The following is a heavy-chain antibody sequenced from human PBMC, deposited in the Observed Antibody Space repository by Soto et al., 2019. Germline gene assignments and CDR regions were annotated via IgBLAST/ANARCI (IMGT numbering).Heavy chain of an antibody. J-gene: IGHJ6*02. CDR2: IWYDGSNK. CDR3: AREGIRGAGGHGMDV. V-gene: IGHV3-33*01. Sequence: QVQLVESGGGVVQPGRSLRLSCAASGFTFSSYGMHWVRQAPGKGLEWVAVIWYDGSNKYYADSVNGRFTISRDNSKNTLYLQMNSLRAEDTAVYYCAREGIRGAGGHGMDVWGQGTTVTVSS. CDR1: GFTFSSYG. D-gene: IGHD2-8*02.